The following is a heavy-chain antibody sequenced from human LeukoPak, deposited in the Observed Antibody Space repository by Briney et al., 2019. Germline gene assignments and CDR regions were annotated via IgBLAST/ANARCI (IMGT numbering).Heavy chain of an antibody. CDR1: GASITIESSY. D-gene: IGHD3-16*02. V-gene: IGHV4-39*01. J-gene: IGHJ4*02. CDR3: ARAPSYHRYSYHS. CDR2: LVYDGSA. Sequence: PSETLSLTCTVSGASITIESSYLGWIHQPPGKGFQWIGGLVYDGSAHYNPSLQNHVSISADTSNNQFSLKLASVTASDTGVYFCARAPSYHRYSYHSWGQGTLVTVSS.